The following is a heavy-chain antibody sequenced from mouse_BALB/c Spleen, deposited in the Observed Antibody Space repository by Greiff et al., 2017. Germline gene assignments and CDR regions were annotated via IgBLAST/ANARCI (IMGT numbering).Heavy chain of an antibody. CDR2: INPSTGYT. CDR3: ARAGTVYAMVY. V-gene: IGHV1-7*01. Sequence: QVQLQQSGAELAKPGASVKMSCKASGYTFTSYWMHWVKQRPGQGLEWIGYINPSTGYTEYNQKFKDKATLTADKSSSTAYMQLSSLTSEDSAVYYCARAGTVYAMVYWGQGTSVTVSS. J-gene: IGHJ4*01. CDR1: GYTFTSYW. D-gene: IGHD4-1*01.